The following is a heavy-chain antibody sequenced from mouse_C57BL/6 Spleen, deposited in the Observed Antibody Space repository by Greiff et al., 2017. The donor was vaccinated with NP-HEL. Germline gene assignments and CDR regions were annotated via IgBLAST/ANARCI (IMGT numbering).Heavy chain of an antibody. V-gene: IGHV1-59*01. J-gene: IGHJ2*01. D-gene: IGHD1-1*01. CDR3: ARYGTTVVAYYFDY. CDR2: IDPSDSYT. CDR1: GYTFTSYW. Sequence: VQLQQPGAELVRPGTSVKLSCKASGYTFTSYWMHWVKQRPGQGLEWIGVIDPSDSYTNYNQKFKGKATLTVDTSSSTAYMQLSSLTSEDSAVYYGARYGTTVVAYYFDYWGQGTTLTVSS.